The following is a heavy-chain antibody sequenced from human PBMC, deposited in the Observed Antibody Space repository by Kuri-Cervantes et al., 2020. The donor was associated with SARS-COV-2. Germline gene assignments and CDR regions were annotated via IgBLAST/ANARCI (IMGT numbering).Heavy chain of an antibody. D-gene: IGHD4-17*01. Sequence: GESLKISCAAAGFRFTYAMSWVRQAPGKGLEWVAAISGRSSGDKTYYADSVKGRFTISIDHSKNTVYLQMDSLRVEDTAIYYCAKEAMTTVTYYFDNWGQGTLVTVSS. CDR3: AKEAMTTVTYYFDN. CDR1: GFRFTYA. V-gene: IGHV3-23*01. CDR2: ISGRSSGDKT. J-gene: IGHJ4*02.